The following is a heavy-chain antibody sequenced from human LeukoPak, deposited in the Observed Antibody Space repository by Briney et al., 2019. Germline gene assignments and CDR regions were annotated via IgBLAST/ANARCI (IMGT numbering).Heavy chain of an antibody. CDR3: ASRLYCSNTRCRNFPFAY. CDR2: IIPIFGTA. CDR1: GGTFSSYA. D-gene: IGHD2-2*01. J-gene: IGHJ4*02. Sequence: SVKVSCKASGGTFSSYAINWVRQAPGQGLEWMGGIIPIFGTANYAQKFQGRVTITADESTSTAYMELSSLRSEDTAIYYCASRLYCSNTRCRNFPFAYWGQGTLVTVSS. V-gene: IGHV1-69*13.